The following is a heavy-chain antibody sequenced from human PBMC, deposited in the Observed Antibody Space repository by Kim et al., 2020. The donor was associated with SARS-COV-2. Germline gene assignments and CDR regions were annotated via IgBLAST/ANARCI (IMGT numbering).Heavy chain of an antibody. V-gene: IGHV3-23*03. J-gene: IGHJ6*02. D-gene: IGHD3-10*01. Sequence: SVKDRFTISRDNSKNTLYLKMNSLRAEDTAVYYCAKGITMVRAYYYGMDVWGQGTTVTVSS. CDR3: AKGITMVRAYYYGMDV.